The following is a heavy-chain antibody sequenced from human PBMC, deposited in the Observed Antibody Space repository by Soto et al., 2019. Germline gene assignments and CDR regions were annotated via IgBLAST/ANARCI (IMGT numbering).Heavy chain of an antibody. CDR1: GDSISSYY. Sequence: SETLSLTCTVSGDSISSYYWSWIRQPPGKGLEWIGYIYSSGSTNYSPSLMGRVTMSVDTSKNQFSLKLSSVTAADTAVYYCARGYSGYAELHYWGQGTLVTVSS. J-gene: IGHJ4*02. CDR2: IYSSGST. V-gene: IGHV4-59*01. D-gene: IGHD5-12*01. CDR3: ARGYSGYAELHY.